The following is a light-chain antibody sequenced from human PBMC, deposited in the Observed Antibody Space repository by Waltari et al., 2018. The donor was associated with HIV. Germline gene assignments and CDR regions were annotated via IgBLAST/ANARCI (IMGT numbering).Light chain of an antibody. J-gene: IGKJ1*01. CDR1: QRPRHSDGRTY. Sequence: IVMTQTPLSLSVTSGQQASISCKSSQRPRHSDGRTYLSWYLQRPGQAPRLLIYDVSSRFSGMPDRFSGSGSGTDFTLKISRVEAEDVGLYYCMQCRQLPWTFGQGTKVDIK. CDR2: DVS. CDR3: MQCRQLPWT. V-gene: IGKV2-29*03.